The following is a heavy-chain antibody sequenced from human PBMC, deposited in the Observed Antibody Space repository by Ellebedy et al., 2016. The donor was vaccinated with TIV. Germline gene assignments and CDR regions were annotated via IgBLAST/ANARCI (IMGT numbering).Heavy chain of an antibody. CDR3: AREGSGSFYDFWSGYWGNDVRYFDY. Sequence: SETLSLXCTVSGGSISSYYWSWIRQPAGKGLEWIGRIYTSGSTNYNPSLKSRVTMSVDTSKNQFSLKLSSVTAADTAVYYCAREGSGSFYDFWSGYWGNDVRYFDYWGQGTLVTVSS. CDR2: IYTSGST. D-gene: IGHD3-3*01. J-gene: IGHJ4*02. CDR1: GGSISSYY. V-gene: IGHV4-4*07.